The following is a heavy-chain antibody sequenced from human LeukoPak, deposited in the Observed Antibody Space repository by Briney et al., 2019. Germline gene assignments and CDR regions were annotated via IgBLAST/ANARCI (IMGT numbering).Heavy chain of an antibody. CDR3: AKDSQGHYYDSSGDFDY. CDR2: ISGGTSGT. V-gene: IGHV3-23*01. D-gene: IGHD3-22*01. J-gene: IGHJ4*02. CDR1: GFSFSIYV. Sequence: GGSLRLSCAASGFSFSIYVMSWVRQAPGKGLEWVSTISGGTSGTHYADSVRGRFTISRDNSKNTLYLQMNSLRAEDTAVYYCAKDSQGHYYDSSGDFDYWGQGTLVTVSS.